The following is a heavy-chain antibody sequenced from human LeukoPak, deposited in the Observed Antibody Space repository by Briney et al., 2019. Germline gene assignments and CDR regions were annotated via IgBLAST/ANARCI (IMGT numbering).Heavy chain of an antibody. V-gene: IGHV3-23*01. D-gene: IGHD3-22*01. J-gene: IGHJ3*01. CDR3: AKDLLYYYDSSGSAFDL. CDR1: IFTFSNYA. Sequence: GGSLRLSCAASIFTFSNYAMNWVRQAPGKGLEWVSGISGGAITTYYADSVKGRFTISRDNSKNMMYLQMNSLRAEDTAVYYCAKDLLYYYDSSGSAFDLWGQGTMVTVSS. CDR2: ISGGAITT.